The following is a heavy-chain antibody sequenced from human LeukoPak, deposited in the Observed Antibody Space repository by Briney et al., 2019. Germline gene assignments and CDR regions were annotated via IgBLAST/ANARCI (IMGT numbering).Heavy chain of an antibody. D-gene: IGHD7-27*01. Sequence: GGSLRLFCAASGYIFSSYSMNWVRQAPGGGLEWVSSISSSSTYIYYADSVKGRFTVSRDNAKNSLYLQMNSLRAEDTAVYYCARDPWGSQGYWGQGTLVIVSS. CDR2: ISSSSTYI. CDR1: GYIFSSYS. J-gene: IGHJ4*02. V-gene: IGHV3-21*01. CDR3: ARDPWGSQGY.